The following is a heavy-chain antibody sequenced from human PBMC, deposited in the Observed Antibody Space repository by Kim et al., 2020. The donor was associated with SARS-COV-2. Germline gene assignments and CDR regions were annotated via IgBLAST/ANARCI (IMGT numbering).Heavy chain of an antibody. Sequence: SETLSLTCAVYVGSFSGYHWTWIRQSPGKGLEWIGEVNHSGATNYNPSLKSRVAISVDTSKNQFSLKVKSVTAADTAIYFCARGRAGVVPSPMLGLGPYYDYYALDVWGQGTTVSVSS. CDR3: ARGRAGVVPSPMLGLGPYYDYYALDV. CDR1: VGSFSGYH. D-gene: IGHD3-3*01. J-gene: IGHJ6*02. V-gene: IGHV4-34*01. CDR2: VNHSGAT.